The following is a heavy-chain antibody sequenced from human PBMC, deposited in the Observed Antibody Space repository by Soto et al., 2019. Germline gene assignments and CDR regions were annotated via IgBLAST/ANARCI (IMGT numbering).Heavy chain of an antibody. V-gene: IGHV1-18*01. D-gene: IGHD1-26*01. CDR3: ARDLGGSYYAPVDY. J-gene: IGHJ4*02. CDR2: ISAYNGKT. Sequence: QVQLVQSGAEVKKPGASVKVSCKASGYTFTSYGISWVRQAPGQGLEWMGWISAYNGKTKYAQKFQGRVTMTTDTSTSTAYVELRSLRSDDTAVYYCARDLGGSYYAPVDYWGQGTLVTVSS. CDR1: GYTFTSYG.